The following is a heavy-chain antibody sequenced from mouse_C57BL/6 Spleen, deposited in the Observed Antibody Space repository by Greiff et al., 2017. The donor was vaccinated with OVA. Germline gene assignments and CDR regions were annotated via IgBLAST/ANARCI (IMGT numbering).Heavy chain of an antibody. J-gene: IGHJ4*01. CDR1: GYTFTSYW. CDR2: IYPSDSET. V-gene: IGHV1-61*01. Sequence: QVQLQQPGAELVRPGSSVKLSCKASGYTFTSYWMDWVKQRPGQGLEWIGNIYPSDSETHYNQKFKDKATLTVDKSSSTAYMQLSSLTSEDSAVYYCAAGTGDYAMDYWGQGTSVTVSS. CDR3: AAGTGDYAMDY. D-gene: IGHD4-1*01.